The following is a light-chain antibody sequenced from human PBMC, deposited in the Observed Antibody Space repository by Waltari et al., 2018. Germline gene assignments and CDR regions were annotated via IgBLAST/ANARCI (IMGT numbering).Light chain of an antibody. CDR3: QQDYDAPWT. Sequence: IQMAQSPSSLSAPTGDRITVTCRASQGIGNELSWYQQKPGKAPTLLIYGASRLQTGVSFRFSGSGSGTDFTLTINHLQPEDVATYYCQQDYDAPWTFGQGTKVEL. V-gene: IGKV1-27*01. CDR1: QGIGNE. CDR2: GAS. J-gene: IGKJ1*01.